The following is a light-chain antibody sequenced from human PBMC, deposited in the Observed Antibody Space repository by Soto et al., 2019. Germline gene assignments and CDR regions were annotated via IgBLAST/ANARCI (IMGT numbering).Light chain of an antibody. CDR3: MQALQTHPWT. Sequence: IVMTQSPLSLPVTPGEPASISCRSSQSLLHSNGYNYLDWYLQKPGQSPQLLIYLGSNRASGVPDRFSGSGSGTDFTLKISRVEAEDVGVYYCMQALQTHPWTFGQGTKVEIK. CDR2: LGS. J-gene: IGKJ1*01. CDR1: QSLLHSNGYNY. V-gene: IGKV2-28*01.